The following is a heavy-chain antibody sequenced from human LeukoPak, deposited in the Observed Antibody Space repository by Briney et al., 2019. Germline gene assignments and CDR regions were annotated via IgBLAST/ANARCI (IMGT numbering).Heavy chain of an antibody. D-gene: IGHD3-22*01. V-gene: IGHV4-59*08. CDR2: IYYSGST. Sequence: SETLSLTCTVSGGSISSYYWSWIRQPPGKGLEWIGYIYYSGSTNYNPSLKSRVTISVDTSKNQFSLKLSSVTAADTAVYYCSSGYYREYFQHWGQGTLVTVSS. J-gene: IGHJ1*01. CDR3: SSGYYREYFQH. CDR1: GGSISSYY.